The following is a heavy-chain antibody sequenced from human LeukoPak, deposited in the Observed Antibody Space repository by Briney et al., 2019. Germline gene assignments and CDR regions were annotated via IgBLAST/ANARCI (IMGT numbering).Heavy chain of an antibody. Sequence: GGSLRLSCAASGFTFSSYSMNWVRQAPGKGLEWVSSVSSDGSYIHYADSLKGRFTISRDNAKNSLFPQMDSLRAEDTALYYCAKDTGRPTDAITMEDNAFDIWGQGTMVTVSS. CDR3: AKDTGRPTDAITMEDNAFDI. V-gene: IGHV3-21*04. D-gene: IGHD3-3*01. CDR1: GFTFSSYS. J-gene: IGHJ3*02. CDR2: VSSDGSYI.